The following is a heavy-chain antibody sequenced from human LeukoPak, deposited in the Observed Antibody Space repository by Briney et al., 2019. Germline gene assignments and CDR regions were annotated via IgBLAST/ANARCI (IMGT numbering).Heavy chain of an antibody. D-gene: IGHD3-10*01. Sequence: SQTLSLTCTVSGGSISSGGYYWSWIRQHPGKGLEWIGYIYYSGSTYYNPSLKSRVTISVDTSKNQFSQKLSSVTAADTAVYYCARVQLWFGEPHSGVYYFDYWGQGTLVTVSS. CDR2: IYYSGST. CDR1: GGSISSGGYY. V-gene: IGHV4-31*03. CDR3: ARVQLWFGEPHSGVYYFDY. J-gene: IGHJ4*02.